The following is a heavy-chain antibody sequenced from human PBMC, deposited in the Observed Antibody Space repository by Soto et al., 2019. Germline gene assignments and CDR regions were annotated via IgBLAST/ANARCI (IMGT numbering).Heavy chain of an antibody. Sequence: SETLSLTCTVPVGSISNYFCNWIREPAGKGLEWIGRIDNSGSTNYNPSLKSRITMSADTSRNQFSLKLNSVTAADTAVYYCARGGQDFWSGPFDYWGQGALVTVSS. J-gene: IGHJ4*02. CDR2: IDNSGST. CDR3: ARGGQDFWSGPFDY. CDR1: VGSISNYF. D-gene: IGHD3-3*01. V-gene: IGHV4-4*07.